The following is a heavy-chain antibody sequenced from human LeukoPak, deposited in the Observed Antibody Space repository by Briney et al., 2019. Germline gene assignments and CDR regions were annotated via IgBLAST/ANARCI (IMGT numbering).Heavy chain of an antibody. J-gene: IGHJ5*02. D-gene: IGHD6-19*01. CDR3: ARDQSSVAGTTYNWFDP. CDR2: IRYDGSNK. CDR1: GFTFSSYG. V-gene: IGHV3-30*02. Sequence: GGSLRLSCAASGFTFSSYGMHRVRQAPGKGLEWVAFIRYDGSNKYYADSVKGRFTISRANAKNSLYLQMNSLRAEDTAVYYCARDQSSVAGTTYNWFDPWGQGTLVTVSS.